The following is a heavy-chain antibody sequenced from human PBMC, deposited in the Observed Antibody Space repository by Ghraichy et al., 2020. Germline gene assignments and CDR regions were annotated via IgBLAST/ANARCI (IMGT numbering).Heavy chain of an antibody. Sequence: ESLNISCSVSGGSMSDYYWSWIRQPPGKGLEWIGYMYYSGSTNHNPSLKSRVTISVDMSKNQFSLKLSSVTAADTAVYYCARGTTVIVLDYWGQGTLVTVSS. V-gene: IGHV4-59*01. J-gene: IGHJ4*02. CDR2: MYYSGST. D-gene: IGHD4-17*01. CDR1: GGSMSDYY. CDR3: ARGTTVIVLDY.